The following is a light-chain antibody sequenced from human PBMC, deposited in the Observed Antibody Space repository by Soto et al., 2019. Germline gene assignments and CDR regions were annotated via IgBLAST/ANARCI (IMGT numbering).Light chain of an antibody. CDR3: QEYNTYSRT. J-gene: IGKJ1*01. V-gene: IGKV1-5*03. CDR2: KAS. CDR1: QSISSW. Sequence: DIQITQSPSTLSASVGDSVPITCRASQSISSWLAWYQQKPGKAPNLLIYKASSLESGVPSRFSGSGSGTEFTLTISSLQPDDFATYYCQEYNTYSRTFGQGTKV.